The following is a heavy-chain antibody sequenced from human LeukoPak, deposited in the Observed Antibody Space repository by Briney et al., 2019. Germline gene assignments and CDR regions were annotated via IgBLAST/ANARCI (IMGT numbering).Heavy chain of an antibody. J-gene: IGHJ4*02. CDR2: INPNSGGT. CDR1: GYSFTRYG. CDR3: ARDGPPYYYGSGSSPY. V-gene: IGHV1-2*02. Sequence: GASVNVSCKASGYSFTRYGFNWVRQAPGQGLEWMGWINPNSGGTNYAQKFQGRVTMTRDTSISTAYMELSRLRSDDTAVYYCARDGPPYYYGSGSSPYWGQGTLVTVSS. D-gene: IGHD3-10*01.